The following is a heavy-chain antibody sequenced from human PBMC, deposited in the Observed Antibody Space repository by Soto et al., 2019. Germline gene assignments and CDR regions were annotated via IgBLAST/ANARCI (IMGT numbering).Heavy chain of an antibody. CDR2: ITSTGDRA. J-gene: IGHJ4*02. Sequence: GGSLRLSCAASGFTLRSYAMSWVRQAPGKGLEWVSSITSTGDRAYYADSVKGRFTVSRDNSKNTLYLQMNSLRAEDTAVYYCAKYYMVTRSPFDYWGQGTLVTVSS. CDR1: GFTLRSYA. CDR3: AKYYMVTRSPFDY. V-gene: IGHV3-23*01. D-gene: IGHD5-18*01.